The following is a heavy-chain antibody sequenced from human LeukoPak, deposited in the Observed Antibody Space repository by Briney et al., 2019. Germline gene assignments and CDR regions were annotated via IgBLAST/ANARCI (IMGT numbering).Heavy chain of an antibody. J-gene: IGHJ2*01. Sequence: GGSLRLSCAVSGFTFRTYWMHWVRQVPGEGLVWVSRINEDGSITNYADSVKGRFSISRDNAKNTLYLQMNSLRAEDTALYYCAKSIVGAAGDYHWYFDLWGRGTTVTVSS. CDR2: INEDGSIT. CDR1: GFTFRTYW. CDR3: AKSIVGAAGDYHWYFDL. V-gene: IGHV3-74*01. D-gene: IGHD1-26*01.